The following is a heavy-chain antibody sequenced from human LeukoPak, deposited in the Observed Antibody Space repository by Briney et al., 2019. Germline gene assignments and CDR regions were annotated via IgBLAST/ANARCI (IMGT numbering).Heavy chain of an antibody. D-gene: IGHD6-13*01. Sequence: ASVKVSCKASGYTFTSYDINWVRQATGQGLEWMGWMNPNSGNTGYAQKFLGRVTMTRNTSISTAYMELSSLRSEDTAVYYCARVVGSSWYLGYYYYYMDVWGKGTTVTVSS. J-gene: IGHJ6*03. CDR1: GYTFTSYD. V-gene: IGHV1-8*01. CDR2: MNPNSGNT. CDR3: ARVVGSSWYLGYYYYYMDV.